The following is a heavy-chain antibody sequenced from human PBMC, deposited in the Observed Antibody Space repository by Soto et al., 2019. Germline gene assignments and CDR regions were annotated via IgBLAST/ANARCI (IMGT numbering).Heavy chain of an antibody. D-gene: IGHD3-10*01. CDR2: IYHSGST. V-gene: IGHV4-30-2*01. CDR1: GGSISSGGYS. J-gene: IGHJ5*02. CDR3: ASDEGSGYYGSGSPSSWFDP. Sequence: QLQLQESGSGLVKPSQTLSLTCAVSGGSISSGGYSWSWIRQPPGKGLEWIGYIYHSGSTYYNPALKSRVTISVDMSKNQFSLKLSSVPAADTAVYYCASDEGSGYYGSGSPSSWFDPWGQGTLVTVSS.